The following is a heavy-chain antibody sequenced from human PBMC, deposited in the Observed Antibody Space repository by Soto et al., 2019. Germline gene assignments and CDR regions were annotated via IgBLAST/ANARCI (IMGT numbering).Heavy chain of an antibody. V-gene: IGHV4-34*01. CDR3: ARGLRSGIYYYYYMDV. CDR2: INHSGST. Sequence: SETLSLTCAVYGGSFSGYYWRWIRQPPGKGLEWIGEINHSGSTNYNPSLKSRVTISVDTSKNQFSLKLSSVTAADTAVYYCARGLRSGIYYYYYMDVWGKGTTVTVSS. CDR1: GGSFSGYY. D-gene: IGHD3-3*01. J-gene: IGHJ6*03.